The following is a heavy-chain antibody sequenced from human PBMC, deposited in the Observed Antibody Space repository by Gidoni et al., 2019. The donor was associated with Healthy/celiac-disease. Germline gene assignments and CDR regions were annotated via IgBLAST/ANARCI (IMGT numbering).Heavy chain of an antibody. CDR2: INAGNGNT. V-gene: IGHV1-3*01. CDR3: ARKIGVGSVPMGAFDI. Sequence: QVQLVQSGAEVKKPGASVKASCTASGYTFTSYAMHWVRQAPGQRLEWMGWINAGNGNTKYSQKFQGRVTITRDTSASTAYMELSSLRSEDTAVYYCARKIGVGSVPMGAFDIWGQGTMVTVSS. D-gene: IGHD2-15*01. J-gene: IGHJ3*02. CDR1: GYTFTSYA.